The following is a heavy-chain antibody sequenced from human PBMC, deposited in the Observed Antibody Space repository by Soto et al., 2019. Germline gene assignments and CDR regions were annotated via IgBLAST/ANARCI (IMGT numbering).Heavy chain of an antibody. J-gene: IGHJ5*02. CDR2: IHSTRSP. Sequence: LSLTCTVSGDSVSKYYWNWIRQPAGKGLEWIGRIHSTRSPNYNPSLKSRVTMSVDTSKNQFSLKLSLTSVTAADTAVYYCARSPAYGDYANLDTWGQGTLVTVSS. D-gene: IGHD4-17*01. CDR3: ARSPAYGDYANLDT. V-gene: IGHV4-4*07. CDR1: GDSVSKYY.